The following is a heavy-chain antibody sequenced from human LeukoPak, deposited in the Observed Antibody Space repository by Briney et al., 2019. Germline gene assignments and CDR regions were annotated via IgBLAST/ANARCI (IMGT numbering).Heavy chain of an antibody. CDR3: ARVLYSGSYYFDY. J-gene: IGHJ4*02. V-gene: IGHV3-30*03. CDR2: ISYDGSNK. Sequence: GGSLRLSCAASGFTFSSYGMHWVRQAPGKGLEWVAIISYDGSNKYYADSVKGRFTISRDNSKNTLYLQMNSLRAEDTAVYYCARVLYSGSYYFDYWGQGTLVTVSS. D-gene: IGHD1-26*01. CDR1: GFTFSSYG.